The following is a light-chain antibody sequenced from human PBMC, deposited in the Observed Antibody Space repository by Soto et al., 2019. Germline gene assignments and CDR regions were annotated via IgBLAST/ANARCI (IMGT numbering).Light chain of an antibody. V-gene: IGKV3-15*01. CDR1: QSLSGN. J-gene: IGKJ4*01. CDR3: QQYNEWPLT. Sequence: DIVMTQSPATLSVSPGKRATLSCRASQSLSGNLAWYQQKPGQAPRLLIYGASTRATGIPARFSGSGSGTEVTLTITSLQSEDFAVYYCQQYNEWPLTFGGGTKVEI. CDR2: GAS.